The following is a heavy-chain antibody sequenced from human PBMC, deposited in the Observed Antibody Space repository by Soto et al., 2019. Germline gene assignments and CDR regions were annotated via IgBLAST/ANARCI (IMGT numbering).Heavy chain of an antibody. CDR1: GFTFSNYA. CDR3: AKDRDYFDY. J-gene: IGHJ4*02. V-gene: IGHV3-23*01. CDR2: IRGSAGTP. Sequence: EVQLLESGGGLVQPGGSLRLSCAASGFTFSNYAMNWVRQAPGKGLEWVASIRGSAGTPYYADSVRGRFTISRDNSKNTLSLQMNSMRVEDTAVYYCAKDRDYFDYWGQGALVNVSS.